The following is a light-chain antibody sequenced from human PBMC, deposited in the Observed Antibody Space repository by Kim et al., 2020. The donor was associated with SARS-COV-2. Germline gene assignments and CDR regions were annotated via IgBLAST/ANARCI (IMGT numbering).Light chain of an antibody. CDR2: GAS. V-gene: IGKV3-15*01. J-gene: IGKJ2*01. CDR1: QSVSSN. CDR3: QQYNNWPPYT. Sequence: EIVMTQSPATLSVSPGERATLSCRASQSVSSNLAWYQQKPGQAPRLLIYGASTRATGIPARFSGSGSGTEFTLTISSLQSEDFAVYYCQQYNNWPPYTCGKGTKREI.